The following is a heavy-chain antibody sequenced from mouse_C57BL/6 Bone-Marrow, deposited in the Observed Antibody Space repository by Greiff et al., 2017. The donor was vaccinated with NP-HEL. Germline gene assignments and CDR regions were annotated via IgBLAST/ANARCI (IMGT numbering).Heavy chain of an antibody. V-gene: IGHV1-85*01. CDR1: GYTFTSYD. D-gene: IGHD2-4*01. Sequence: QVQLQQSGPELVKPGASVKLSCKASGYTFTSYDINWVKQRPGQGLEWIGWIYPRDGSTTYNEKFKGKATLTVDTSSSTAYMELHSLTSEDSAVYFCARRGFYDYDDYWGQGTLVTVSA. J-gene: IGHJ3*01. CDR2: IYPRDGST. CDR3: ARRGFYDYDDY.